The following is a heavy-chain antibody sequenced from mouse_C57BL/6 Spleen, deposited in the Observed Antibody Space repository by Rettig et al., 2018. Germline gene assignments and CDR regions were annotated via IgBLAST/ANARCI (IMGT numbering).Heavy chain of an antibody. V-gene: IGHV11-2*01. CDR3: MRGSGWYFDV. D-gene: IGHD1-1*02. J-gene: IGHJ1*03. Sequence: SGFTFSGFWMSWVRQTPGKTLEWIGDINSDGSEINYAPSIKDRFTIFRDNDKSTLYLQMSNVRSEDTATYFCMRGSGWYFDVWGTGTTVTVSS. CDR1: GFTFSGFW. CDR2: INSDGSEI.